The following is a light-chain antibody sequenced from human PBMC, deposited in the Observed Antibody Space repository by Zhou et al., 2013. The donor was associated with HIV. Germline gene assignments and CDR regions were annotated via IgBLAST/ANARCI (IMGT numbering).Light chain of an antibody. CDR1: QSVSSSY. J-gene: IGKJ2*01. Sequence: EIVLTQSPGTLSLSPGERATLSCRASQSVSSSYLAWYQQKPGQAPRLLIYGASSRATGIPDRFSGSGSGTDFTLTISRVEAEDVGIYYCMQSLQYPTFGQGTKVEIK. V-gene: IGKV3-20*01. CDR3: MQSLQYPT. CDR2: GAS.